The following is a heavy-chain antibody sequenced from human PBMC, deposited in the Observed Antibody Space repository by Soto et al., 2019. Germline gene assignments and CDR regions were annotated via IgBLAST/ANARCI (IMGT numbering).Heavy chain of an antibody. CDR1: GGSFSGYY. CDR3: ASYYYGSGSYYPSAATRASFYY. CDR2: INHSGST. V-gene: IGHV4-34*01. D-gene: IGHD3-10*01. J-gene: IGHJ4*02. Sequence: QVQLQQWGAGLLKPSETLSLTCAVYGGSFSGYYWSWIRQPPGKGLEWVGEINHSGSTNYNPSLKSRVTISVDTSKNQFSLKLSSVTAADTAVYYCASYYYGSGSYYPSAATRASFYYGGQGTLVTVSS.